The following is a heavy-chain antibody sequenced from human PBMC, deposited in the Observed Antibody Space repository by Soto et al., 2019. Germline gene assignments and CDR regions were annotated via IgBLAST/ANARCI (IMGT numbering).Heavy chain of an antibody. V-gene: IGHV1-69*13. CDR1: GGTFSSYA. J-gene: IGHJ4*02. D-gene: IGHD1-26*01. Sequence: ASVKVSCKASGGTFSSYAISWVRQAPGQGLEWMGGIIPIFGTANYAQKFQGRVTITADESTSTAYMELSSLRSEDTAVYYCARGDSGSYVSEFDYWGQGTLVTVSS. CDR3: ARGDSGSYVSEFDY. CDR2: IIPIFGTA.